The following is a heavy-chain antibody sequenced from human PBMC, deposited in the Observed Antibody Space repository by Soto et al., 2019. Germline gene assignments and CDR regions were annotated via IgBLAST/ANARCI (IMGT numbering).Heavy chain of an antibody. CDR2: IHYSGST. CDR3: ARTHCSSISCYVGSWDY. CDR1: GGSISRNSYY. Sequence: SETLSLTCTVSGGSISRNSYYWGWIRQPPGKGLEWIGNIHYSGSTYYDSSLKSRVTMTRDTSISTAYMELSRLRSDDTAVYYCARTHCSSISCYVGSWDYWGQGTLVTVSS. V-gene: IGHV4-39*01. J-gene: IGHJ4*02. D-gene: IGHD2-2*01.